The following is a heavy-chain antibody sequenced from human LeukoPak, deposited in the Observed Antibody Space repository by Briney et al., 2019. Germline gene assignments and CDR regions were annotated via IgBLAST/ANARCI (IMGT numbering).Heavy chain of an antibody. V-gene: IGHV1-8*01. CDR3: ARGRHPGPTWISEY. J-gene: IGHJ4*02. CDR1: EYTFTSYD. CDR2: MNPNSGNT. Sequence: APVKVSCKASEYTFTSYDINWVRQATGQGLEWMGWMNPNSGNTGYAQKFQGRVTMTRNTSISTAYMELSSLTFEDTAVYYCARGRHPGPTWISEYWGQGTLVTVSS. D-gene: IGHD5-12*01.